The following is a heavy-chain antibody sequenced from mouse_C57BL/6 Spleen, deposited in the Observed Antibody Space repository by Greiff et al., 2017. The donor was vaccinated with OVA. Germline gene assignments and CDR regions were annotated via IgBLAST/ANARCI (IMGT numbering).Heavy chain of an antibody. Sequence: VQRVESGPELVKPGASVKISCKASGYSFTSYYIHWVKQRPGQGLEWIGWIYPGSGNTKYNEKFKGKATLTADTSSSTAYMQLSSLTSEDSAVYYCARNGDGNYPFAYWGQGTLVTVSA. V-gene: IGHV1-66*01. CDR1: GYSFTSYY. CDR3: ARNGDGNYPFAY. CDR2: IYPGSGNT. D-gene: IGHD2-1*01. J-gene: IGHJ3*01.